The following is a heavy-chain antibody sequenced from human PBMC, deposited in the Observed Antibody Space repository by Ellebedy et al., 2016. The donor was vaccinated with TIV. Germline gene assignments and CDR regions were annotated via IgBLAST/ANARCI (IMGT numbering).Heavy chain of an antibody. Sequence: GGSLRLSXAASELRLRSYAMSWVRQAPGKGLEWVSSISLTGGETYYADSVKGRFTISRDNSENTLYLEMDDLRADDTAVYYCAKGWADFDYWGQGTLVAVSS. CDR3: AKGWADFDY. D-gene: IGHD1-26*01. V-gene: IGHV3-23*01. CDR1: ELRLRSYA. CDR2: ISLTGGET. J-gene: IGHJ4*02.